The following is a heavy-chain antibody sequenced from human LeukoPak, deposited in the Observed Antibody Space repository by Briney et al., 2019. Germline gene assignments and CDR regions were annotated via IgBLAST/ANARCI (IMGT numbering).Heavy chain of an antibody. V-gene: IGHV4-34*01. CDR3: ARGVGRFMIVVVIPTPYFDY. Sequence: PGGSLRLSGAASGFTFSSYAMSWVRQPPGKGLEWIGEINHSGSTNYNPSLKSRVTISVETSKNQFSLKLSSVTAADTAVYYCARGVGRFMIVVVIPTPYFDYWGQGTLVTVSS. J-gene: IGHJ4*02. CDR1: GFTFSSYA. D-gene: IGHD3-22*01. CDR2: INHSGST.